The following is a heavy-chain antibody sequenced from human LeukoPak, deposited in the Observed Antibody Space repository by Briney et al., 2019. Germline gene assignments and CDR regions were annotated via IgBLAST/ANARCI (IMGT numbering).Heavy chain of an antibody. V-gene: IGHV4-39*07. Sequence: PSETLSLTCTVSGGSISSSSYYWGWIRQPPGKGLEWIGSIYYSGSTSYNPSLKSRVTISVDTSRKQLSLKLSSVTAADTAVYYCARSGMGVSSHDYWGQGTLVTVSS. D-gene: IGHD3-10*01. CDR3: ARSGMGVSSHDY. J-gene: IGHJ4*02. CDR1: GGSISSSSYY. CDR2: IYYSGST.